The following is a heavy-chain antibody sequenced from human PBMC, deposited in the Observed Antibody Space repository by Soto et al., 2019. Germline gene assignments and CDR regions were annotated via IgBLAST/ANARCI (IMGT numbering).Heavy chain of an antibody. CDR3: AKDLSGANTVSYAPPPYGTSSDYFHYGMDV. CDR1: GFTFSRYG. J-gene: IGHJ6*02. Sequence: QVQLVESGGGVVQPGRSLRLSCAASGFTFSRYGMHWVRQAPVKGLEWVAGISYEGSNKYYADSVMGRFAISRDNSKNTLSLQMNSVRAEDTAVYYCAKDLSGANTVSYAPPPYGTSSDYFHYGMDVWGQGTTVSVS. CDR2: ISYEGSNK. V-gene: IGHV3-30*18. D-gene: IGHD6-6*01.